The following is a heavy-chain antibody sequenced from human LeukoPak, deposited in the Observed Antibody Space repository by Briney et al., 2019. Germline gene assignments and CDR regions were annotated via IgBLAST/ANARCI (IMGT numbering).Heavy chain of an antibody. CDR3: ARDEDYHILTGYERFDY. Sequence: ASVKVSCKTSEYTFTGYYVHWVRQAPGQGLEWMGRIDPNSGDTRYAQKSQDRVTMTWDTSIITAYMELSSLRSGDTAMYYCARDEDYHILTGYERFDYWGQGTLVTVSS. V-gene: IGHV1-2*06. D-gene: IGHD3-9*01. CDR2: IDPNSGDT. J-gene: IGHJ4*02. CDR1: EYTFTGYY.